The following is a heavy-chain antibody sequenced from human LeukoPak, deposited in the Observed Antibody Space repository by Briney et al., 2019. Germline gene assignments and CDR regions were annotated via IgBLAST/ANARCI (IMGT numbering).Heavy chain of an antibody. Sequence: GASVKVSCKASGYTFTGYYMHWVRQAPGQGLEWMGWTNPNSGGTNYAQKFQGRVTMTRDTSIGTAYMELSRLRSDDTAVYYCAKYSSSTAFDYWGQGTLVTVSS. CDR1: GYTFTGYY. CDR3: AKYSSSTAFDY. V-gene: IGHV1-2*02. J-gene: IGHJ4*02. CDR2: TNPNSGGT. D-gene: IGHD6-6*01.